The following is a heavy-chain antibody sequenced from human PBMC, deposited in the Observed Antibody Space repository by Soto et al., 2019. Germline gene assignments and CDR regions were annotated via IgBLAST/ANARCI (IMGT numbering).Heavy chain of an antibody. Sequence: QVQLQESGPGLVKPSQTLSLTCTVYGGSISSGGYYWSWIRQHPGKGLEWIGYIYYSWSTYYNPSLKSRVTISVDTSKNQFSLKLSSVTAADTAVYYCATRQVATIFPGIWGQGTMVTVSS. CDR1: GGSISSGGYY. D-gene: IGHD5-12*01. J-gene: IGHJ3*02. CDR3: ATRQVATIFPGI. CDR2: IYYSWST. V-gene: IGHV4-31*03.